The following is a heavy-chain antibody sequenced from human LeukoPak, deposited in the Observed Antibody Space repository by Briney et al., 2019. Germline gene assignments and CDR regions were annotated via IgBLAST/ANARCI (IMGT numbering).Heavy chain of an antibody. Sequence: SETLSLTCAVSGGSISSYYWSWLRQPPGKGLEWIGYIYYSGSTNYNPSLKSRVTISVDTSRNQFSLKLSSVTAADTAVYYCARDCSGASCYDYWGQGTLVTVSS. CDR3: ARDCSGASCYDY. D-gene: IGHD2-15*01. V-gene: IGHV4-59*01. CDR1: GGSISSYY. CDR2: IYYSGST. J-gene: IGHJ4*02.